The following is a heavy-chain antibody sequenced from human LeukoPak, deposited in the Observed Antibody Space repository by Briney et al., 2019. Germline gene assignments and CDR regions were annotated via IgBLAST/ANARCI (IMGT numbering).Heavy chain of an antibody. Sequence: ASVKVSCKASGYTFTSYDINWVRQATGQGLEWMGWMNPNSGNTGYAQKFQGRVTITRNTSISTAYMELSSLRSEDTAVYYCARAKWLRLGFDYWGQGTLVTVSS. J-gene: IGHJ4*02. V-gene: IGHV1-8*03. CDR1: GYTFTSYD. CDR3: ARAKWLRLGFDY. CDR2: MNPNSGNT. D-gene: IGHD5-12*01.